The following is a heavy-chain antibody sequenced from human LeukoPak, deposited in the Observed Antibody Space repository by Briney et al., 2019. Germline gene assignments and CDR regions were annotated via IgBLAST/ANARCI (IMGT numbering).Heavy chain of an antibody. CDR1: GFTFSSYS. CDR2: ISSSSSYI. J-gene: IGHJ6*02. V-gene: IGHV3-21*01. CDR3: ARDPEMFGADYYYGMDV. Sequence: GRSLRLSCAASGFTFSSYSMNWVRQAPGKGLEWVSSISSSSSYIYYADSVKGRFTISRDNAKNSLYLQMNSLRAEDTAVYYCARDPEMFGADYYYGMDVWGQGTTVTVSS. D-gene: IGHD3-10*02.